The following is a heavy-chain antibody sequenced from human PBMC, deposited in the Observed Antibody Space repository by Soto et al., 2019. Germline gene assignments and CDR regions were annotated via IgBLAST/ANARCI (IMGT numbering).Heavy chain of an antibody. D-gene: IGHD6-19*01. V-gene: IGHV1-2*04. CDR3: ARGAKQWLPGRNWFDP. Sequence: QVQLVQSGAEVKKPGASVKVSCKASGYTFTGYYMHWVRQAPGQGLEWMGWINPNSGGTNYAQKFQGWVTMTRDTAISTAYMELSRLRSDDTAVYYCARGAKQWLPGRNWFDPWGQGTLVTVSS. CDR1: GYTFTGYY. CDR2: INPNSGGT. J-gene: IGHJ5*02.